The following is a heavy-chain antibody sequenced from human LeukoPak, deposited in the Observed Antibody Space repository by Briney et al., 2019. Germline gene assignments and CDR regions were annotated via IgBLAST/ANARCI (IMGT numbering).Heavy chain of an antibody. V-gene: IGHV3-30*18. CDR3: AKSRVQGFDP. CDR1: GFTFSRYG. CDR2: ISYDGSNK. Sequence: PGGSLRLSCAASGFTFSRYGMHWVRQAPGKGLERAAVISYDGSNKYYADSVKGRFTISRDNSKNTLYLQMNSLRVEDTAVYYCAKSRVQGFDPWGQGTLVTVSS. D-gene: IGHD1-1*01. J-gene: IGHJ5*02.